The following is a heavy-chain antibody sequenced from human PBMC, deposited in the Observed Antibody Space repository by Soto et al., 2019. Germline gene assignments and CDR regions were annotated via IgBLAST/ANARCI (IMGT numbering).Heavy chain of an antibody. Sequence: EVQLLESGGGLVQPGGSLRLSCVASGFTFKNYDMRWVRQAPGKGLEWVSGISGSGAIIYYADSVRGRFTISSDNSKNTLYLQLNSLGAEDTAIYYCAKDRQFRSYYESAGHYNNWGQGTLVTVSS. CDR3: AKDRQFRSYYESAGHYNN. J-gene: IGHJ4*02. D-gene: IGHD3-9*01. V-gene: IGHV3-23*01. CDR1: GFTFKNYD. CDR2: ISGSGAII.